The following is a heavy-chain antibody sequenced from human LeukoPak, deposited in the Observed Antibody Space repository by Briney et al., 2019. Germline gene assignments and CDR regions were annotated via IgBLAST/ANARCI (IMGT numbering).Heavy chain of an antibody. Sequence: ASVKVSCKASGYTFTSYAMQWVRQAPGQRLEWMGWINAGNGNTKYSQKFQGRVTITRDTSASTAYMELSSLRSEDTAVYYCARDDVLRYFGVGGYWGQGTLVTVSS. V-gene: IGHV1-3*01. D-gene: IGHD3-9*01. CDR3: ARDDVLRYFGVGGY. CDR1: GYTFTSYA. CDR2: INAGNGNT. J-gene: IGHJ4*02.